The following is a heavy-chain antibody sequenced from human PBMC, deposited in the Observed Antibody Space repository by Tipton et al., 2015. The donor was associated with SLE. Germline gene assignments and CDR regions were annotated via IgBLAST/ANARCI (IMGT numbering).Heavy chain of an antibody. D-gene: IGHD6-19*01. V-gene: IGHV4-39*07. CDR3: ARDSRYSSVR. CDR1: GGSISSSPYF. Sequence: TLSLTSTVSGGSISSSPYFWGWIRQPPGKGLEWIGKIFYSGNTYYKTSLKSRVTISVDTSKNEFSLTLSSVTAADTAVYYCARDSRYSSVRWGQGNLVTVSS. CDR2: IFYSGNT. J-gene: IGHJ4*02.